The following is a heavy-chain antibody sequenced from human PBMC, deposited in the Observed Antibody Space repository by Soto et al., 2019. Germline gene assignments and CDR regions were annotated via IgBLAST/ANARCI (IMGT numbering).Heavy chain of an antibody. CDR3: ARGDAVLLWFGELLPSGAYYMDV. J-gene: IGHJ6*03. Sequence: SETLSLTCTVSGGSISSYYWSWIRQPPGKGLEWIGYIYYSGSTNYNPSLKSRVTISVDTSKNQFSLKLSSVTAADTAVYYCARGDAVLLWFGELLPSGAYYMDVWGKGTTVTVS. D-gene: IGHD3-10*01. V-gene: IGHV4-59*01. CDR1: GGSISSYY. CDR2: IYYSGST.